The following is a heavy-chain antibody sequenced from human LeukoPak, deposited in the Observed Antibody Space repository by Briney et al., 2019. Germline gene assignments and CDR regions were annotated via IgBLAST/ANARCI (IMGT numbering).Heavy chain of an antibody. CDR3: ARDEYCGGDCSPLYYYYGMDV. D-gene: IGHD2-21*02. CDR2: IIPILGIA. CDR1: GGTFSSYA. Sequence: VASVKVSCKASGGTFSSYAISWVRQAPGQGLEWMGRIIPILGIANYAQKFQGRVTITADKSTSTAYMELSSLRSEDTAVYYCARDEYCGGDCSPLYYYYGMDVWGQGTTVTVSS. V-gene: IGHV1-69*04. J-gene: IGHJ6*02.